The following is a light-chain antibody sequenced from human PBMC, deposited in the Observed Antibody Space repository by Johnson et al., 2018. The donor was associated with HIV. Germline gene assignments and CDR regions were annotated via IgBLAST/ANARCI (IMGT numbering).Light chain of an antibody. CDR2: DNN. V-gene: IGLV1-51*01. Sequence: QSVLTQPPSVSAAPGQKVTISCSGSSSNIGNNYVSWYQQLPGTAPKLLIYDNNQRPSGIPDRFSVSKSGTSATLGITGLQTGDEADYYYGTWDSSLSTYVFRSGTQVTVL. CDR1: SSNIGNNY. CDR3: GTWDSSLSTYV. J-gene: IGLJ1*01.